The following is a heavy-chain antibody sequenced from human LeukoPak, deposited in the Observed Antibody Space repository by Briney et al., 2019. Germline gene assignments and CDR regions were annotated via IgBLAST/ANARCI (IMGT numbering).Heavy chain of an antibody. CDR2: LYYTGST. D-gene: IGHD2-2*01. J-gene: IGHJ4*02. CDR1: GGSVRSSTYY. V-gene: IGHV4-39*07. CDR3: TVRYCSSTSCYDY. Sequence: KPSETQSLTCTVSGGSVRSSTYYWGWIRHPPGKGLEWIGSLYYTGSTFYNPSLKSRVAISVDTSKNQFSLKLSSVTAAGTAVYYCTVRYCSSTSCYDYWGQGTLVTVSS.